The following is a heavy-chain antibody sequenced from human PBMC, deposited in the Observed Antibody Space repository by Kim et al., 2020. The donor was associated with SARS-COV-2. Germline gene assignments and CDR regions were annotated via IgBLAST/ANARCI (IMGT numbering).Heavy chain of an antibody. CDR3: AKSYEGASTYYYDSSGYYPFDY. V-gene: IGHV3-23*01. CDR1: GFTFSSYA. D-gene: IGHD3-22*01. CDR2: ISGSGGST. Sequence: GGSLRLSCAASGFTFSSYAMSWVRQAPGKGLEWVSAISGSGGSTYYADSVKGRFTISRDNSKNTLYLQMNSLRAEDTAVYYCAKSYEGASTYYYDSSGYYPFDYWGQGTLVTVSS. J-gene: IGHJ4*02.